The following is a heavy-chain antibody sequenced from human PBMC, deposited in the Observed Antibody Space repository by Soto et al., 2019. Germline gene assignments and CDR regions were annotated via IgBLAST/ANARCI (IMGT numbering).Heavy chain of an antibody. CDR1: GFTVSSNY. Sequence: PGGSLRLSCAASGFTVSSNYMSWVRQAPGKGLEWVSVIYSGGSTYYADSVKGRFTISRHNSKNTLYLQMNSLRAEDTAVYYCARVGSGYYDSSGSIDYWGQGTLVTVSS. J-gene: IGHJ4*02. CDR2: IYSGGST. D-gene: IGHD3-22*01. V-gene: IGHV3-53*04. CDR3: ARVGSGYYDSSGSIDY.